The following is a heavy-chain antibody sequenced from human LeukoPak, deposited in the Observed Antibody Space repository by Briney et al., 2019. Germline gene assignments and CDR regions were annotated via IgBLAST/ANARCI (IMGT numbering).Heavy chain of an antibody. J-gene: IGHJ5*02. Sequence: ASVKVSCKAFGYTFTSNYMHWVRQAPGQGPEWMGVISPSGGSTTYAQKFQGRVTLTRDMSTSTDYLELSSLRSEDTAVYYCAERGEGVSNTWYMNNWFDPWGQGTLVTVSS. CDR1: GYTFTSNY. V-gene: IGHV1-46*01. CDR2: ISPSGGST. CDR3: AERGEGVSNTWYMNNWFDP. D-gene: IGHD6-13*01.